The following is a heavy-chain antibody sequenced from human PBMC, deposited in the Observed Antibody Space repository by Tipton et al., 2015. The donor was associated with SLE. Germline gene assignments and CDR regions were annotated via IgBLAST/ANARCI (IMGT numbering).Heavy chain of an antibody. CDR1: GGSISSGGYY. CDR2: IYYSGTT. V-gene: IGHV4-31*03. CDR3: ARRGSGYPFDY. D-gene: IGHD6-19*01. J-gene: IGHJ4*02. Sequence: LRLSCTVSGGSISSGGYYWSWIRQHPGKGLEWIGYIYYSGTTYYNPSLKSRVTISVDTSKNQFSLKLSSVTAADTAVYYCARRGSGYPFDYWGQGTLVTVSS.